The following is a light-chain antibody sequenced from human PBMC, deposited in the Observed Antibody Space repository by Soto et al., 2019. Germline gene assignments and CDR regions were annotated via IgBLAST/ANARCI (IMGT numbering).Light chain of an antibody. CDR3: SAYTRSSFYV. CDR1: SSDVGGYNY. Sequence: QSALTQPASVSGSPGQSITISCTGTSSDVGGYNYVSWYQQHPGTAPKLMIYDVSNRPSGVSNRFSGSKSGNTASLTISGLQDEDEADYYCSAYTRSSFYVFGTGTKLTVL. CDR2: DVS. J-gene: IGLJ1*01. V-gene: IGLV2-14*01.